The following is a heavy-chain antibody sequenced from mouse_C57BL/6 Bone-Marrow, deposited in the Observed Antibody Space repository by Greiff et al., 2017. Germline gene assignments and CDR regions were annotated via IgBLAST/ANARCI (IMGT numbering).Heavy chain of an antibody. CDR1: GFNIKDDY. D-gene: IGHD2-3*01. V-gene: IGHV14-4*01. CDR3: TSGYVGYYVWYFDV. CDR2: IDPENGDT. Sequence: EVQLQQSGAELVRPGASVKLSCTASGFNIKDDYMHWVKQRPEQGLEWIGWIDPENGDTEYASKFQGKATITADTSSNTAYLQLSSLTSEDTAVYYCTSGYVGYYVWYFDVWGTGTTVTVSS. J-gene: IGHJ1*03.